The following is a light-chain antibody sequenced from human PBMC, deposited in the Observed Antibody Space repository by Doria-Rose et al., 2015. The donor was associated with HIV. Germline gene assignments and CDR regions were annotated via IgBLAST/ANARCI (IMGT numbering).Light chain of an antibody. Sequence: IVLTQSPGALSLSPGERATLSCRASQSFSSTYLAWYQQKPGQAPSLLIYDGSTRAIGIPDRFSASGSGTDFTLTINRLEPEDFALYYCHQYGTSWTFGQGTKVEI. CDR3: HQYGTSWT. J-gene: IGKJ1*01. CDR1: QSFSSTY. V-gene: IGKV3-20*01. CDR2: DGS.